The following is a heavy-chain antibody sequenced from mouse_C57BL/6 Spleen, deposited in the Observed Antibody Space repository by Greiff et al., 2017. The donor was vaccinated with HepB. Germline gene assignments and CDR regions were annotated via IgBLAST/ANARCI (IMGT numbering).Heavy chain of an antibody. J-gene: IGHJ2*01. CDR1: GYTFTGYW. CDR3: ARLGIYYDYDTGGYFDY. CDR2: ILPGSGST. V-gene: IGHV1-9*01. Sequence: QVQLQQSGAELMKPGASVKLSCKATGYTFTGYWIEWVKQRPGHGLEWIGEILPGSGSTNYNEKFKGKATFTADTSSNTAYMQLSSLTTEDSAIYYCARLGIYYDYDTGGYFDYWGQGTTLTVSS. D-gene: IGHD2-4*01.